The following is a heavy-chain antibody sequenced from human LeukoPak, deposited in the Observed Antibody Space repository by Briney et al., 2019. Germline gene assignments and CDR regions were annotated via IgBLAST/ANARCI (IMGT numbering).Heavy chain of an antibody. CDR3: ARATDTAMVTGWFDP. V-gene: IGHV1-2*02. CDR2: INPNSGGT. CDR1: VYTFTAYY. Sequence: ASVKVSCKASVYTFTAYYMYWVRQAPGQGLEWMGWINPNSGGTNYAQKFQGRVTMTRDTSISTAYMELSRLRSDDTGVYYCARATDTAMVTGWFDPWGQGTLVTVSS. D-gene: IGHD5-18*01. J-gene: IGHJ5*02.